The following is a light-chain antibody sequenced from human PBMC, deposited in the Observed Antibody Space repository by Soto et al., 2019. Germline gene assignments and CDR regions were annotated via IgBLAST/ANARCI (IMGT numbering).Light chain of an antibody. CDR3: QQYNSYSFT. CDR1: QSISSW. CDR2: DAS. J-gene: IGKJ4*01. V-gene: IGKV1-5*01. Sequence: DIQMTQSPSTLSASVGDRVTITCRASQSISSWLAWYQQKPGKATKLLIYDASSLESGVPSRFSGSGSGTEFTLTISSLQPDDFATYYCQQYNSYSFTFGGGTKVESK.